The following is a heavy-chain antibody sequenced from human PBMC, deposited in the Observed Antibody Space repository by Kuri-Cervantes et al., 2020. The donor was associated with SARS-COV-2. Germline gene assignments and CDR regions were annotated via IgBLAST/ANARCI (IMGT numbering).Heavy chain of an antibody. CDR2: ISYDGSNK. J-gene: IGHJ5*02. Sequence: GGSLRLPCAASGFTFSSYAMHWVRQAPGKGREWVAVISYDGSNKYYADSVKGRFTISRDNSKNTLYLQMNSLRAEDTAVYYCARAGGGSYYGWFDPWGQGTLVTVSS. V-gene: IGHV3-30-3*01. CDR1: GFTFSSYA. D-gene: IGHD1-26*01. CDR3: ARAGGGSYYGWFDP.